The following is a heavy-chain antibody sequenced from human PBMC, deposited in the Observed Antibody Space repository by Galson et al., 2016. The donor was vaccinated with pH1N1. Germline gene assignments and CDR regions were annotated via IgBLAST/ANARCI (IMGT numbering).Heavy chain of an antibody. D-gene: IGHD1-26*01. CDR3: AKDLGRYSEIDY. Sequence: SLRLSCAGSGFTFSNYWMTWVRQAPGKGLEWVSTISGTGDPTYYADSVKGRFTIPRDNSNSTVYLRINSLRVEDTAVYYCAKDLGRYSEIDYWGQGTLVTVSS. J-gene: IGHJ4*02. CDR1: GFTFSNYW. V-gene: IGHV3-23*01. CDR2: ISGTGDPT.